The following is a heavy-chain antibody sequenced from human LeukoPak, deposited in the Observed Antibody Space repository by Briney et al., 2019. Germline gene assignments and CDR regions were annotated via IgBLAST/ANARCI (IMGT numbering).Heavy chain of an antibody. CDR2: IRSKAYGGTT. CDR3: TRAEELWFGELLFDY. CDR1: GFTFGDYA. D-gene: IGHD3-10*01. J-gene: IGHJ4*02. Sequence: GGSLRLSCTASGFTFGDYAMSWVRQAPGKGLEWVGFIRSKAYGGTTEYAASVKGRFTISRDDSKSIAYLQMNSLKTEDTAAYYCTRAEELWFGELLFDYWGQGTLVTVSS. V-gene: IGHV3-49*04.